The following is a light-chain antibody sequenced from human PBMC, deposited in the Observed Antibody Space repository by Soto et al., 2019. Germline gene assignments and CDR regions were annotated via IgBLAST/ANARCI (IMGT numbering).Light chain of an antibody. CDR2: DAS. V-gene: IGKV3-11*01. CDR3: KQRRDWPLT. CDR1: QRLRSY. J-gene: IGKJ4*01. Sequence: EIVCTQSPATLPLLPGLRATLSCRASQRLRSYLAWYQKKPGQSPRLRLYDASSRATGIPARFSSGGSGTDFTLTISSLEPEDFAVYYCKQRRDWPLTFGGGSKVEIK.